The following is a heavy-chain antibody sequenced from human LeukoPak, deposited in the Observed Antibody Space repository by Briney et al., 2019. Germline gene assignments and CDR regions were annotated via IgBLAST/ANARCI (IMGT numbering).Heavy chain of an antibody. CDR3: AKSNSYGLVDI. CDR1: GYSISSGYY. CDR2: IYHSGST. V-gene: IGHV4-38-2*02. J-gene: IGHJ3*02. D-gene: IGHD3-16*02. Sequence: SETLSLTCTVSGYSISSGYYWGWIRQPPGKGLEWIGSIYHSGSTYYNPSLKSRVTISLDTSRNQFSLKLNSVTAADTAVYYCAKSNSYGLVDIWGQGTMVTVSS.